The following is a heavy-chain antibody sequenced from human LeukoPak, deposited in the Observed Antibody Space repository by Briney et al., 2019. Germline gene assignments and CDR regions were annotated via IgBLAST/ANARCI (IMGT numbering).Heavy chain of an antibody. D-gene: IGHD3-10*01. Sequence: GGSLRLSCTASGFTFSRYLMHWVRQAPGKGLVGGSRINGDGTITTYADSVKGRFTVSRDNAKNTLYLQMNSLRAEDTAVYYCASETYYYGSGSYYKGQFWGQGTLVAVSS. CDR1: GFTFSRYL. CDR2: INGDGTIT. V-gene: IGHV3-74*01. CDR3: ASETYYYGSGSYYKGQF. J-gene: IGHJ4*02.